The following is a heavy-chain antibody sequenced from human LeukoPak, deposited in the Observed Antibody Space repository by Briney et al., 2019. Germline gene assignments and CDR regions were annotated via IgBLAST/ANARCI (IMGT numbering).Heavy chain of an antibody. CDR2: ISWNSGSI. D-gene: IGHD3-16*02. Sequence: QPGRSLRLSCAASGFTFDDYAMHWVRQAPGKGLEWVSGISWNSGSIDYADSVKGRFTISRENAKNSLYLQMNSLRAEDTPLYYCAKESGMITFGGVIARRYFFDYWGQGTLVSVSS. CDR3: AKESGMITFGGVIARRYFFDY. J-gene: IGHJ4*02. CDR1: GFTFDDYA. V-gene: IGHV3-9*01.